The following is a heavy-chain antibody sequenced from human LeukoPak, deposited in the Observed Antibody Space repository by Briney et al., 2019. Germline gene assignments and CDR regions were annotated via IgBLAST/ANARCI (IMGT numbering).Heavy chain of an antibody. CDR1: VFTLSNYA. CDR2: ISGSGGST. CDR3: PSDLPAAASTFDY. D-gene: IGHD6-13*01. V-gene: IGHV3-23*01. Sequence: QPGGSLRLSCAASVFTLSNYAMSWVRQAPGKGLEWVSGISGSGGSTDYADSVKGRFTISRDNSKNTLYLQMNSLRAEDTAVYYLPSDLPAAASTFDYWGQGTLVTVSS. J-gene: IGHJ4*02.